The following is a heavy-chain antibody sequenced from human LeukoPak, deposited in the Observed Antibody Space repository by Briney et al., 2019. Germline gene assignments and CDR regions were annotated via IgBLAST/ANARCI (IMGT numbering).Heavy chain of an antibody. V-gene: IGHV4-61*02. CDR2: IFTSGSP. CDR1: GGFISSGTHY. J-gene: IGHJ4*02. D-gene: IGHD1-26*01. CDR3: ASLVKGDYGDY. Sequence: SETLSLTCDVSGGFISSGTHYWTWIRQPVGKGLEWLGRIFTSGSPTYNSSLESRLTISIDKSKNQFFLKLNSVTAADTAVYYCASLVKGDYGDYWGQGTLVTVSS.